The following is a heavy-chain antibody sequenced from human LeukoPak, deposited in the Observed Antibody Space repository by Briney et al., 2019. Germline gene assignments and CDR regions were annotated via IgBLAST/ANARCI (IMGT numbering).Heavy chain of an antibody. CDR3: ARAVSGCYFDY. J-gene: IGHJ4*02. V-gene: IGHV3-53*01. Sequence: PGGSLRLSCAASGFTVSSNYMSWVRQAPGKGLEWVSIIYIAGTTHYADSVKGRFTISRDNSKNTLFLQMNSLRAEDTAMYYCARAVSGCYFDYWGQGALVTVSS. CDR2: IYIAGTT. D-gene: IGHD6-19*01. CDR1: GFTVSSNY.